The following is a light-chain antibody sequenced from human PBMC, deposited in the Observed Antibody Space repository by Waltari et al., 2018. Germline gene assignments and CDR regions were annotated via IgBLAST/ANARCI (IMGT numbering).Light chain of an antibody. V-gene: IGKV3-11*01. Sequence: EIVLTQSPVTLSLSPGERATLSCGASQSVSSYLAWYHQKPGQAPRLLIYDASNRATGIPAKFSGSGSGTDFTLTISSLEPEDFAIYYCQQRSNWPWTFGQGTKVEIK. CDR1: QSVSSY. CDR3: QQRSNWPWT. CDR2: DAS. J-gene: IGKJ1*01.